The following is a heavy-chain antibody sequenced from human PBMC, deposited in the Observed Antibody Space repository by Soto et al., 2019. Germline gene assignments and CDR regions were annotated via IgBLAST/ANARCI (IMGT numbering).Heavy chain of an antibody. Sequence: PSETLSLTCTVSGGSISSYYWSWIRQPPGKGLEWIGYIYYSGSTNYNPSLKSRVTISVDTSKNQFSLKLSSVTAADTAVYYCARTPDSTTDYYYYYGMDVWGQGTTVTVSS. J-gene: IGHJ6*02. CDR3: ARTPDSTTDYYYYYGMDV. V-gene: IGHV4-59*01. D-gene: IGHD1-1*01. CDR1: GGSISSYY. CDR2: IYYSGST.